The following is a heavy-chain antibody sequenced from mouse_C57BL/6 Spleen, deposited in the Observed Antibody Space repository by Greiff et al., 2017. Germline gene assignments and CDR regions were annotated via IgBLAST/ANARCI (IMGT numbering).Heavy chain of an antibody. Sequence: VQLQQPGAELVRPGSSVKLSCKASGYTFPSYWMDWVKQRPGQGLEWIGNIYPSDSETHYNQKFKDKATLTVDKSSSTAYMQLSSLTSEDSAVYYCARQTTVVASDYWGQGTTLTVSS. D-gene: IGHD1-1*01. CDR3: ARQTTVVASDY. CDR2: IYPSDSET. V-gene: IGHV1-61*01. CDR1: GYTFPSYW. J-gene: IGHJ2*01.